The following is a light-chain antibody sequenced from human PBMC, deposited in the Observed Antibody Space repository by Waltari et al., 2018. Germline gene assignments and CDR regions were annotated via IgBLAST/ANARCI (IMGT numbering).Light chain of an antibody. CDR3: ASYAANGYITTVV. Sequence: QSALTQPPSASGSPGQSVTISCTGTPRAIGTYNFVSWSHQYPCKAPNLVIYEVNNRPSGVPHRFSGSKSGTTASLTVSGLQFEDEAVYYCASYAANGYITTVVFGGGTKVTVL. CDR1: PRAIGTYNF. CDR2: EVN. V-gene: IGLV2-8*01. J-gene: IGLJ2*01.